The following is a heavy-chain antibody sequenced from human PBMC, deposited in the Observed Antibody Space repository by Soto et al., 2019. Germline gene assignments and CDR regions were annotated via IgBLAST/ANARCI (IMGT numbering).Heavy chain of an antibody. J-gene: IGHJ6*03. CDR3: ARESGGATATLDYYYFYMDV. CDR2: INPNSGVT. D-gene: IGHD5-12*01. Sequence: QVQLVQSGAEVKKPGASVTVSCRSSGDTFNDYYIHWVRQAPGQGLEWMGWINPNSGVTKYAQKFQGWVSMTRDTSIRTVYMQLSRLRSDDTPVYYCARESGGATATLDYYYFYMDVWGTGTTVTVSS. CDR1: GDTFNDYY. V-gene: IGHV1-2*04.